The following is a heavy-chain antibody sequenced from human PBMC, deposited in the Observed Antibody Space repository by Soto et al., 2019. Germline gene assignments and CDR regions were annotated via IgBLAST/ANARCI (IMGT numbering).Heavy chain of an antibody. CDR2: INSDGSTT. D-gene: IGHD6-19*01. V-gene: IGHV3-74*01. J-gene: IGHJ4*02. Sequence: GGSLRLSCAASGFSFSSSWMHWVRHAPGKGLVWVSRINSDGSTTNYADSVKGRFTISRDNAKNTLYLQMNSLRAEDTAVYYCARGPSGWYGYDYWGQGTLVTVSS. CDR1: GFSFSSSW. CDR3: ARGPSGWYGYDY.